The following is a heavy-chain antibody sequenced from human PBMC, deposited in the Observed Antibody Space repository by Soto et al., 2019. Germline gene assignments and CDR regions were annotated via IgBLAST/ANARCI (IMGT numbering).Heavy chain of an antibody. CDR3: ARDRGSLFGVVNYYFDY. J-gene: IGHJ4*02. CDR1: GYTFTSYY. CDR2: INPSGGST. D-gene: IGHD3-3*01. Sequence: GASVKVSCKASGYTFTSYYMHWVGQAPGQGLEWMGIINPSGGSTSYAQKFQGRVTMTRDTSTSTVYMELSSLRSEDTAVYYCARDRGSLFGVVNYYFDYWGQGTLVTVSS. V-gene: IGHV1-46*03.